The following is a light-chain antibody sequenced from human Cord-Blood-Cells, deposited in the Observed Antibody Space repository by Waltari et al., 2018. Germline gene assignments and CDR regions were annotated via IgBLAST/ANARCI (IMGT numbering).Light chain of an antibody. Sequence: DIVMTQSPLSLPVTPGEPASISCRSSQSLLHSNGYNYLDWYLQKPGQSPQLLIYLGSNRASGVPDRFSGIGSGTDFTLKISRVEAEDVGVYYCMQALQTPWTFGQWTKVEIK. J-gene: IGKJ1*01. CDR1: QSLLHSNGYNY. CDR2: LGS. V-gene: IGKV2-28*01. CDR3: MQALQTPWT.